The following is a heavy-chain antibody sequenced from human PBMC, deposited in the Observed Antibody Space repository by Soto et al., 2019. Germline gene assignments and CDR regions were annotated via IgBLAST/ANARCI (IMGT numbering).Heavy chain of an antibody. CDR2: IYTGGST. D-gene: IGHD5-12*01. CDR3: ARGRDGYNFY. Sequence: VGSLRLSCAASGFTVSSNYMTWVRQSPGKGLECVSLIYTGGSTYYADSVKGRFTISRDTSKNTLYLQMNSLRADDTAVYYCARGRDGYNFYWGQGALVTVSS. V-gene: IGHV3-53*01. CDR1: GFTVSSNY. J-gene: IGHJ4*02.